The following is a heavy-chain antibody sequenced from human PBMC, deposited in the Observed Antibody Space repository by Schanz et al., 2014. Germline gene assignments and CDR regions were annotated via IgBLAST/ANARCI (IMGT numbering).Heavy chain of an antibody. CDR3: ARESVSRTRLFDP. CDR2: IYLSDGST. Sequence: QVQLVQSGAEVKKPGSSVKVSCKASGYTFTNYYIHWVRQAPGQGLEWMGRIYLSDGSTRYAQKFQGRVTMTKDTSINTVYMELSTLTSDDTAVYYCARESVSRTRLFDPWGQGTLVTVSS. J-gene: IGHJ5*02. CDR1: GYTFTNYY. D-gene: IGHD3-3*01. V-gene: IGHV1-46*01.